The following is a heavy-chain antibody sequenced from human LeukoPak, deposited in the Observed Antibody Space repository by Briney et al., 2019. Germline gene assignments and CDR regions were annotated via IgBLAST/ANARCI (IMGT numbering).Heavy chain of an antibody. D-gene: IGHD4-17*01. CDR3: TTDPATTVTTFVY. Sequence: GGSLRLSCAASGFTFSNAWMSWVRQAPGKGLEWVGRIESKTDGGTTDYAAPVKGRFTISRDDSKNTLYLQMNSLKTEDTAVYYCTTDPATTVTTFVYWGQGTLVTVSS. V-gene: IGHV3-15*04. CDR1: GFTFSNAW. CDR2: IESKTDGGTT. J-gene: IGHJ4*02.